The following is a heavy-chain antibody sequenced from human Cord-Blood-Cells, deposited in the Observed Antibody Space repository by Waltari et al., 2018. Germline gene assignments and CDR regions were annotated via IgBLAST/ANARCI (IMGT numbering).Heavy chain of an antibody. CDR2: IDHSGST. V-gene: IGHV4-30-2*01. J-gene: IGHJ6*02. Sequence: QLQLQESGSGLVKPSQTLSLTCAVSGGSLRSGGYPWSWIRPPPGKGLEWIGYIDHSGSTYYNPSLKSRVTISVDRSKNQFSLKLSSVTAADTAVYYCARGVTIFGVVMNYGMDVWGQGTTVTVSS. CDR3: ARGVTIFGVVMNYGMDV. D-gene: IGHD3-3*01. CDR1: GGSLRSGGYP.